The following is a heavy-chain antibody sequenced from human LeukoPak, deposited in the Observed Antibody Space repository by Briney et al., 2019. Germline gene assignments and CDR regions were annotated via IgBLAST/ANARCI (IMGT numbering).Heavy chain of an antibody. Sequence: GGSLRLSCAASGFTFTNYWMSWVRQAPGKGLEWLANIKQDGSQKHYVDSVKGRFTISRDNAKNSLYLQMNSLGAEDTAVYYCARDRDSNWYPYHDHWSQGTLVSVSS. V-gene: IGHV3-7*03. J-gene: IGHJ4*02. D-gene: IGHD4-11*01. CDR1: GFTFTNYW. CDR2: IKQDGSQK. CDR3: ARDRDSNWYPYHDH.